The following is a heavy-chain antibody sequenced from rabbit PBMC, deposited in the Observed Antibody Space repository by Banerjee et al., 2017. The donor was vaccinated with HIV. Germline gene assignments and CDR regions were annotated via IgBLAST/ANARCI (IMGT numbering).Heavy chain of an antibody. D-gene: IGHD1-1*01. CDR2: IITGTGIT. J-gene: IGHJ4*01. V-gene: IGHV1S45*01. CDR1: GFDFSSSG. CDR3: ARDLTGVIGWNFNL. Sequence: QEQLVESGGGLVQPGGSLTLSCKASGFDFSSSGMCWVRQALGKGPEWIACIITGTGITYYANWAKGRFTISKTSSTTVTLQMTSLTAADTATYFCARDLTGVIGWNFNLWGPGTLVTVS.